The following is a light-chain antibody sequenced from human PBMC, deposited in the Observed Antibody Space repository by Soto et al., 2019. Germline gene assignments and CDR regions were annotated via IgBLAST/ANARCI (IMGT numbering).Light chain of an antibody. J-gene: IGKJ1*01. CDR1: QSVSSD. CDR2: GAS. CDR3: QQYGTSPWT. V-gene: IGKV3-15*01. Sequence: ETVMTQSPATLSVSPGERVTLSCMASQSVSSDLAWYQQKPGQAPRLLIFGASTRATNIPARFTGSRSGTDFTLSISRLEPEDVALYYCQQYGTSPWTFGQGTKVDIK.